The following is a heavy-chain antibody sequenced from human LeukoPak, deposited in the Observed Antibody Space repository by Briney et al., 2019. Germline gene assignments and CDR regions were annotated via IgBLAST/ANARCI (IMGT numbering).Heavy chain of an antibody. CDR1: GGTFISYT. V-gene: IGHV1-69*13. J-gene: IGHJ4*02. D-gene: IGHD5-12*01. CDR3: ARENGYDRDRELTL. CDR2: IIPIFGTA. Sequence: SVKVSCKASGGTFISYTINWVRQAPGQGLEWMGGIIPIFGTANYAQKFQGRVTITADESTSTAYMELSSQRSEDTAVYYCARENGYDRDRELTLWGQGTLVTVSS.